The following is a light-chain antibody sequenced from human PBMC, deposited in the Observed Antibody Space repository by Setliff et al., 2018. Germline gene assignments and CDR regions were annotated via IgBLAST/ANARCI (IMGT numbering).Light chain of an antibody. Sequence: QPALTQPAAVSGSPGQPITISCAGTSIDVSGYNYVSWYQQHPGKAPQLIIYDVTKRPSGVPDRFSGSKSGNTASLTVSGLQAEDEADYYCAAYAGSDSVVFGTGTKVTVL. CDR1: SIDVSGYNY. J-gene: IGLJ1*01. V-gene: IGLV2-8*01. CDR3: AAYAGSDSVV. CDR2: DVT.